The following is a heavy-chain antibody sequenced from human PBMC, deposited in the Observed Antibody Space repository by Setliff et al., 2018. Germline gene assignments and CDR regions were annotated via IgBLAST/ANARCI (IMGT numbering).Heavy chain of an antibody. J-gene: IGHJ5*02. D-gene: IGHD3-3*01. CDR2: IYTGGST. V-gene: IGHV4-61*02. CDR1: GYSINSGTYY. Sequence: LSLTCAVSGYSINSGTYYWSWFRQSAGKGLEWIGRIYTGGSTNYNPSLKSRVTISLDTSKNHFSLTLTSVTAADTAVYYCARGRGLEWLPESWFDPWGQGTTVTVSS. CDR3: ARGRGLEWLPESWFDP.